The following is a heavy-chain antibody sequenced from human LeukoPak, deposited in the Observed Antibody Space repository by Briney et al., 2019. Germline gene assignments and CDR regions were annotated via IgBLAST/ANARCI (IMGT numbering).Heavy chain of an antibody. J-gene: IGHJ6*03. CDR3: ARRPTSRYYYYYYMDV. CDR2: ISAYNGNT. CDR1: GYTFTSYG. Sequence: GASVKVSCKASGYTFTSYGISWVRQAPGQGLEWMGWISAYNGNTNYAQKPQGRVTMTTDTSTSTAYMELRSLRSDDTAVYYCARRPTSRYYYYYYMDVWGKGTTVTVSS. V-gene: IGHV1-18*01. D-gene: IGHD6-13*01.